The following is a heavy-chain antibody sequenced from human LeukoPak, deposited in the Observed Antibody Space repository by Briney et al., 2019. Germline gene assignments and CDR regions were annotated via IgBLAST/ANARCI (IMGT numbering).Heavy chain of an antibody. V-gene: IGHV1-8*01. Sequence: GASVKVSCKASGYTFTSYDINWVRQATGQGLEWMGWMNPNSGNTGYARKFQGRVTMTRNTSISTAYMELSSLRSEDTAVYYCARGRCSSTSCYLWWDIKSPALDYWGQGTLVTVSS. D-gene: IGHD2-2*01. CDR2: MNPNSGNT. CDR1: GYTFTSYD. CDR3: ARGRCSSTSCYLWWDIKSPALDY. J-gene: IGHJ4*02.